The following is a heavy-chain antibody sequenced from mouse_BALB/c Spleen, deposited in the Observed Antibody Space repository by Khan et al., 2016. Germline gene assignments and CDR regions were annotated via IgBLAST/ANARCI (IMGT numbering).Heavy chain of an antibody. Sequence: EVQLQESGPGLVKPSQSLSLTCTVTGYSITSDYAWNWIRQFPGNKLEWMGYISYSGSTSYNPSLKSRISITRDTSKNQFFLQLNSVTTEDTAAYYCAKDYGVSDYWGQGTTLTVSS. V-gene: IGHV3-2*02. CDR2: ISYSGST. CDR3: AKDYGVSDY. CDR1: GYSITSDYA. J-gene: IGHJ2*01. D-gene: IGHD2-4*01.